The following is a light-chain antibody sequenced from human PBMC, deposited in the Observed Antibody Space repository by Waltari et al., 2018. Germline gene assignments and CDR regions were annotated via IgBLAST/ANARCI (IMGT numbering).Light chain of an antibody. V-gene: IGKV3D-20*02. CDR1: RSVSSTY. Sequence: EIVLTQSPGTLSLSPGERATLSCRASRSVSSTYLALYQQKPGQAPRLLIYATSRRAPGIPARFSGSGSGTDFTLTISSLAPEDFAVYYCQHRDHWPPDATFGPGTKVDI. CDR2: ATS. CDR3: QHRDHWPPDAT. J-gene: IGKJ3*01.